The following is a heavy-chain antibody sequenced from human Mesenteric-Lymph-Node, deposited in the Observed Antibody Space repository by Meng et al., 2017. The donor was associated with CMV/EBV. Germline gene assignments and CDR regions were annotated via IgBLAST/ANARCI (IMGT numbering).Heavy chain of an antibody. J-gene: IGHJ4*02. V-gene: IGHV4-34*10. CDR1: GGSFNNYY. CDR2: VDDGGTT. D-gene: IGHD3-10*01. Sequence: SETLSLTCAVYGGSFNNYYWSWIRQTPGTGLEWIGGVDDGGTTYSDPSLKSRLSMSVDTSKNQFSLKLTSVTAADTAVYYCARRSYFDYWGRGTLVTVSS. CDR3: ARRSYFDY.